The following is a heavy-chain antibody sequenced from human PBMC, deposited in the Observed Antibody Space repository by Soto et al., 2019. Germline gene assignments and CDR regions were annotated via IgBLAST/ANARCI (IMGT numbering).Heavy chain of an antibody. CDR1: GGSVRAPDW. V-gene: IGHV4-4*02. D-gene: IGHD1-1*01. J-gene: IGHJ5*01. CDR3: ARVRQGCSANNCYFDP. CDR2: VHISGHS. Sequence: SETLSLTCTLSGGSVRAPDWWNWVRQSPDRGLEWIAEVHISGHSNYNPSLRSRVSVSIDSSKNQFYLNLNSVTAADTAIYYCARVRQGCSANNCYFDPWGQGTQVTVSS.